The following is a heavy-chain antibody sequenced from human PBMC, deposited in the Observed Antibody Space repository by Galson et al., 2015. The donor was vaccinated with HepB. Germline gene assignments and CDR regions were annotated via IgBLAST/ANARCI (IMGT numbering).Heavy chain of an antibody. CDR2: IYYSGST. D-gene: IGHD3-3*01. V-gene: IGHV4-30-4*01. CDR3: ARVRLEPLFPGTHGYNWFDP. Sequence: TLSLTCTVSGGSISSGDYYWSWIRQPPGKGLEWIGYIYYSGSTYYNPSLKSRVTISVDTSKNQFSLKLSSVTAADTVVYYCARVRLEPLFPGTHGYNWFDPWGQGTLVTVSS. CDR1: GGSISSGDYY. J-gene: IGHJ5*02.